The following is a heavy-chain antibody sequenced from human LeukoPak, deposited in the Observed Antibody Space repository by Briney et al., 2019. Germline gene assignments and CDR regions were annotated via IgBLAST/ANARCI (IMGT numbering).Heavy chain of an antibody. Sequence: SETLSLTCAVYGGSFSGYYWSWIRQPPGKGLEWIGEINHSGSTNYNPSLKSRVTISVDTSKNQFSLKLSSVTAADTAAYYCARADDYGDYVPFDYWGQGTLVTVSS. CDR3: ARADDYGDYVPFDY. V-gene: IGHV4-34*01. J-gene: IGHJ4*02. CDR2: INHSGST. D-gene: IGHD4-17*01. CDR1: GGSFSGYY.